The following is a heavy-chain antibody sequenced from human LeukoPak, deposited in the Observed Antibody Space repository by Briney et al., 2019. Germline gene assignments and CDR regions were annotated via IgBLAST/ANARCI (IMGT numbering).Heavy chain of an antibody. J-gene: IGHJ3*02. CDR3: VSGNDPDSTWENYRLDAFDI. Sequence: GRSLRLSCAASGHTFRHYSVNWVRQAPGKGLEGVSSICRISDYIYYADSVKGRFPISRDNTKSSLYLQMNSLRAEDTAVYYCVSGNDPDSTWENYRLDAFDIWGQGTTVIVSS. CDR1: GHTFRHYS. D-gene: IGHD3-16*02. CDR2: ICRISDYI. V-gene: IGHV3-21*01.